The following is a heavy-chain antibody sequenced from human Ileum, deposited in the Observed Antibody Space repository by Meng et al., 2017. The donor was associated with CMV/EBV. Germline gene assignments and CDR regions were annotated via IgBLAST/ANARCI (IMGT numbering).Heavy chain of an antibody. V-gene: IGHV1-3*01. Sequence: SGYSFISYSMHWVRQAPGQRLEWMGWINGDNGNTKYSEKFQDRVNITRDTSASTVYMDLSSLTSEDTAIYYCAKGYYYDSIGFYPFDYWGQGTLVTVSS. D-gene: IGHD3-22*01. CDR1: GYSFISYS. J-gene: IGHJ4*02. CDR2: INGDNGNT. CDR3: AKGYYYDSIGFYPFDY.